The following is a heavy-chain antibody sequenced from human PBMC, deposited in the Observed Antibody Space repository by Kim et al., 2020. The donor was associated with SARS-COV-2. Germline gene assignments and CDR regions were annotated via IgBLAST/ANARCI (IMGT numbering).Heavy chain of an antibody. CDR2: IDSDGSST. Sequence: GGSLRLSCAVSGFAVTEYWMYWVRQAPGKGLVWVSRIDSDGSSTTYADSVKGRFTISRDNAKNTLYLQMNTLRAEDTAVYYCARRGQSEQGGFGMDVWG. CDR3: ARRGQSEQGGFGMDV. CDR1: GFAVTEYW. V-gene: IGHV3-74*01. D-gene: IGHD3-3*01. J-gene: IGHJ6*02.